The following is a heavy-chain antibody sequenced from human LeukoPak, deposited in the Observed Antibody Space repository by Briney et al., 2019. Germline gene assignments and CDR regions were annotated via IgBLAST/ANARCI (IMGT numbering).Heavy chain of an antibody. J-gene: IGHJ6*02. CDR1: GFTFSSYD. CDR2: ISGSGGST. D-gene: IGHD6-19*01. CDR3: AKIAVAGTTRPNYYGMDV. V-gene: IGHV3-23*01. Sequence: QPGGSLRLSCAASGFTFSSYDMSWVRQAPGKGLEWVSAISGSGGSTYYADSVKGRFTISRDNSKNTLYLQMNSLRAEDTAVYYCAKIAVAGTTRPNYYGMDVWGQGTTVTVSS.